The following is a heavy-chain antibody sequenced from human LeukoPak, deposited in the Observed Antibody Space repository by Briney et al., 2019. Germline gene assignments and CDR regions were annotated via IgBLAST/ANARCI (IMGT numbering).Heavy chain of an antibody. CDR1: GGSISSYY. CDR3: TRASRGYSYGFAEY. CDR2: MYFGGSS. J-gene: IGHJ4*02. D-gene: IGHD5-18*01. V-gene: IGHV4-59*01. Sequence: SETLSLTCTVSGGSISSYYWSWIRHPPGKGLEWIGYMYFGGSSNYNPSLKSRVTISVDTSKNQLSLNLNSVTAADTAVYYCTRASRGYSYGFAEYWGQGTLVTVSS.